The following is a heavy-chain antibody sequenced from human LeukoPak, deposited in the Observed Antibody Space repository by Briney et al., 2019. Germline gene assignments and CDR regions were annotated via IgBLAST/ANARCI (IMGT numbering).Heavy chain of an antibody. Sequence: SETLSLTCTVSGGSISSYYWSWIRQPPGKGLEWIGYIYYSGSTNYNPSLKSRVTISVDTSKNQFSLKLSSVTAADTAVYYCARVHRLQSCFDYWGQGTLVTVSS. CDR3: ARVHRLQSCFDY. CDR1: GGSISSYY. CDR2: IYYSGST. D-gene: IGHD5-24*01. V-gene: IGHV4-59*01. J-gene: IGHJ4*02.